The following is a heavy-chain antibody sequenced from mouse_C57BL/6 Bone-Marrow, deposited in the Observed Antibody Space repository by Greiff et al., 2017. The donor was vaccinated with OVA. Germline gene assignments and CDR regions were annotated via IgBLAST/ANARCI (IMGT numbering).Heavy chain of an antibody. CDR2: IYPRSGNT. Sequence: QVQLKESGAELARPGASVKLSCKASGYTFTSYGISWVKQRTGQGLEWIGEIYPRSGNTYYNEKFKGKATLTADKSSSTAYMELRSLTSEDSAVYFCAREVLAWFAYWGQGTLVTVSA. CDR3: AREVLAWFAY. V-gene: IGHV1-81*01. J-gene: IGHJ3*01. CDR1: GYTFTSYG.